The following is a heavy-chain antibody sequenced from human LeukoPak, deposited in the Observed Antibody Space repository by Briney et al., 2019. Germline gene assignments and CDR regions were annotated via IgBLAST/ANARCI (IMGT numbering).Heavy chain of an antibody. CDR1: GGSISSYY. J-gene: IGHJ4*02. D-gene: IGHD3-22*01. V-gene: IGHV4-4*07. CDR2: IYTSGNT. Sequence: SETLSLTCSVSGGSISSYYWSWIRQPAGKGLEWIGRIYTSGNTNYNPSLKSRVTMSVDTSKNQFSLKLSSVTAADTAVYYCARDEGYYYDSSGYYYHPFDYWGQGTLVTVSS. CDR3: ARDEGYYYDSSGYYYHPFDY.